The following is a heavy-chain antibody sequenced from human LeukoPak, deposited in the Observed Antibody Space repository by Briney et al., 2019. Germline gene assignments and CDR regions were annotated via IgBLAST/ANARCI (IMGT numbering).Heavy chain of an antibody. V-gene: IGHV4-59*01. J-gene: IGHJ6*02. CDR1: GGSISSYY. Sequence: NLSETLSLTCTVSGGSISSYYWSWIRQPPGKGLEWIGYIYYSGSTNYNPSLKSRVTISVDTSKNQFSLKLSSVTAADTAVYYCARGTTRDYYGMDVWGQGTTVTVSS. CDR3: ARGTTRDYYGMDV. D-gene: IGHD1-7*01. CDR2: IYYSGST.